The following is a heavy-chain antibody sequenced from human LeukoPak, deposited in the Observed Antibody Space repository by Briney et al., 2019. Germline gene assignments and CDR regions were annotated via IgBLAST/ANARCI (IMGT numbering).Heavy chain of an antibody. J-gene: IGHJ3*02. V-gene: IGHV1-2*04. CDR2: INPNSGGT. Sequence: ASVKVSCKASGYTFTGYYMHWVRQAPGQGLEWMGWINPNSGGTNYAQKFQGWVTMTRDTSISTAYMELSRLRSDDTAVYYCARAGGYSYGYGAFDIWGQGTMVTVSS. CDR1: GYTFTGYY. D-gene: IGHD5-18*01. CDR3: ARAGGYSYGYGAFDI.